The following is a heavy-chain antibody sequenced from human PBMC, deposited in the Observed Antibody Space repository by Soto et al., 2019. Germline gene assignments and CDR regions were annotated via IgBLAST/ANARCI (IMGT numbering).Heavy chain of an antibody. CDR1: GGSISSGDYS. D-gene: IGHD3-22*01. V-gene: IGHV4-30-2*01. Sequence: SETLSLTCAVSGGSISSGDYSWSWIRQPPGKGLEWIGYIYHSGSTTYHPSLKSRVTISVDTSKNQFSLNLTSVTAADTAVYYCARLGGYYQAFDQWGQGSLVTVSS. J-gene: IGHJ4*02. CDR2: IYHSGST. CDR3: ARLGGYYQAFDQ.